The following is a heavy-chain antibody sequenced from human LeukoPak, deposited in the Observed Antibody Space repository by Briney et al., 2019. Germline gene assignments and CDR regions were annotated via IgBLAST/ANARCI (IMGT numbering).Heavy chain of an antibody. CDR3: ARDGGIFGVVIGLSWFDP. CDR1: GGSISSYY. CDR2: IYTSGST. Sequence: PSETLSPTCTVSGGSISSYYWSWIRQPAGKGLEWIGRIYTSGSTNYNPSLKSRVTMSVDTSKNQFSLKLSSVTAADTAVYYCARDGGIFGVVIGLSWFDPWGQGTLVTVSS. D-gene: IGHD3-3*01. V-gene: IGHV4-4*07. J-gene: IGHJ5*02.